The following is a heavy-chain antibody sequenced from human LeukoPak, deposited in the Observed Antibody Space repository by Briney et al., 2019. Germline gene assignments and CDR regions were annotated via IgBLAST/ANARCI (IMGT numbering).Heavy chain of an antibody. Sequence: GGSLRLSCAASGFIFENYWMNWVRQAPGEGLEWVANIEQDGSEKYYVDSVKGRFTISRDNARNSLYLQMNSLRAEDTAVYYCASLYCTHTTCYYFDYWGQGTLVSVSS. J-gene: IGHJ4*02. CDR3: ASLYCTHTTCYYFDY. D-gene: IGHD2-2*01. CDR1: GFIFENYW. V-gene: IGHV3-7*01. CDR2: IEQDGSEK.